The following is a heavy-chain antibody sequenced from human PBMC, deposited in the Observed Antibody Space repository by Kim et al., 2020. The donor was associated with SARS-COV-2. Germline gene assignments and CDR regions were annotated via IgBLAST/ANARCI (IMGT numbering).Heavy chain of an antibody. CDR3: ARLRYSGYGAFDI. J-gene: IGHJ3*02. D-gene: IGHD5-12*01. V-gene: IGHV4-39*01. CDR2: IYYSGST. CDR1: GGSITSSSYY. Sequence: SETLSLTCTVSGGSITSSSYYWGWIRQPPGKGLEWIGSIYYSGSTYYNPSLKSRVTISVDTSKNQFSLKLSSVTAADTAVYYCARLRYSGYGAFDIWGQGTMVTVSS.